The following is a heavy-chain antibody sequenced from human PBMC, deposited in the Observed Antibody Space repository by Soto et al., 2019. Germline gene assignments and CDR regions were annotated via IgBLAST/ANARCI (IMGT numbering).Heavy chain of an antibody. D-gene: IGHD3-9*01. V-gene: IGHV3-9*01. CDR2: ISWNSGSI. Sequence: SGGSLRLSCAASGFTFDDYAMHWVRQAPGKGLEWVSGISWNSGSIGYADSVKGRFTISRDNAKNSLYLQMNSLRAEDTALYYCAKGVLRYFDWSRQRQYYYYYYMDVWGKGTTVTVSS. J-gene: IGHJ6*03. CDR1: GFTFDDYA. CDR3: AKGVLRYFDWSRQRQYYYYYYMDV.